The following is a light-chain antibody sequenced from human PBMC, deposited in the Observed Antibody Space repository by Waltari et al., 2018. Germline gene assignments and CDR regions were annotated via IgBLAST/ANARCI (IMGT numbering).Light chain of an antibody. CDR1: KLGNKY. Sequence: SYELTQSPSVSVSPGQKASITCSGDKLGNKYSFWYQVKPGQSPVLVIYQDTKRASGIPGRFLGSKAGNTATLTGSGNQAMDEADYFCQAWDSNTAWVFGGGTKLTVL. V-gene: IGLV3-1*01. CDR2: QDT. CDR3: QAWDSNTAWV. J-gene: IGLJ3*02.